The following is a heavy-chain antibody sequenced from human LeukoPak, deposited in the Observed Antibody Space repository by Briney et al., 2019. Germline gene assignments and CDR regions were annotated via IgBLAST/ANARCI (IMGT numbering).Heavy chain of an antibody. CDR2: ISYDGGNK. V-gene: IGHV3-30*18. Sequence: PGGSLRLSCAASGFTFSSYSMNWVRQAPGKGLEWVAVISYDGGNKYYADSVKGRFTISRDNSKNTLYLQMNSLRAEDTAVYYCAKEKRGYSPEFDYWGQGTLVTVSS. CDR3: AKEKRGYSPEFDY. J-gene: IGHJ4*02. D-gene: IGHD3-22*01. CDR1: GFTFSSYS.